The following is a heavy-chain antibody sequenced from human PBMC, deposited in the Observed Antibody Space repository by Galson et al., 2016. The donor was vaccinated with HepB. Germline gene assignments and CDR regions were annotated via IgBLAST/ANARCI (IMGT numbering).Heavy chain of an antibody. CDR3: ANPKFQRAFDI. D-gene: IGHD5-24*01. CDR2: INESGST. V-gene: IGHV4-34*01. CDR1: GGSFSTYY. J-gene: IGHJ3*02. Sequence: SETLSLTCAVHGGSFSTYYWSWIRQPPGKGLEWIGEINESGSTNNNPSLKSRVTMSVDTSKKPFSLNLSSVTAADTAVYYCANPKFQRAFDIWVQGTMVIVSS.